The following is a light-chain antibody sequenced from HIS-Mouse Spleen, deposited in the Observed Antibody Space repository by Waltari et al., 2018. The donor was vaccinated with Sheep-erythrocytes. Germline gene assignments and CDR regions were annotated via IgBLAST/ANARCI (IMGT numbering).Light chain of an antibody. Sequence: QSALTQPRSVSGSPGQSVTISCTGTSRAVGGYNYVSWYQQHPGKAPKLMIYDVSKRPSGVPDRFSGSKSRTPASLTISVLQAEDEADYYCCSYAGSYNHVFATGTKVTVL. CDR1: SRAVGGYNY. CDR3: CSYAGSYNHV. J-gene: IGLJ1*01. V-gene: IGLV2-11*01. CDR2: DVS.